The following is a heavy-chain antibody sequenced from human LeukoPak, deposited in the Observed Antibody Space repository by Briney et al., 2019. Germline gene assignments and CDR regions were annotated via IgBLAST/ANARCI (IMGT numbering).Heavy chain of an antibody. Sequence: SGTLSLTCTVSGGSISSSSYYWGWIRQPPGKGLEWIGSIYYSGSTYYNPSLKSRVTISVDTSKNQFSLQLNSVTPEDTAVYYCASDRGYSSSWYFDYWGQGTLVTVSS. D-gene: IGHD6-13*01. CDR3: ASDRGYSSSWYFDY. V-gene: IGHV4-39*01. CDR2: IYYSGST. J-gene: IGHJ4*02. CDR1: GGSISSSSYY.